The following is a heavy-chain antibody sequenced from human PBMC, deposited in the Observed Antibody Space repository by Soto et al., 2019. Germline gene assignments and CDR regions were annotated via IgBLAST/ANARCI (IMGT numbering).Heavy chain of an antibody. V-gene: IGHV1-18*01. Sequence: ASVKVSCKASGYTFTSYGISWVRQAPGQGLEWMGWISAYNGNTNYAQKLQGRVTRPTDTCTSRAYMELRRLRSADPAVYYCARDWRGYESVALDIWGQGTMVT. D-gene: IGHD3-3*01. CDR2: ISAYNGNT. CDR1: GYTFTSYG. J-gene: IGHJ3*02. CDR3: ARDWRGYESVALDI.